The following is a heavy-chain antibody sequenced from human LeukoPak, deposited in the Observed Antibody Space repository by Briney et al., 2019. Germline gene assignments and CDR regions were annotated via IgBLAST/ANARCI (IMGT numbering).Heavy chain of an antibody. CDR2: ISGSGGST. J-gene: IGHJ4*02. V-gene: IGHV3-23*01. CDR1: GFTFSSYA. D-gene: IGHD3-22*01. CDR3: AKDGDSSGYYYPIDY. Sequence: GGSLRLSCAASGFTFSSYAMSWVRQAPGKGLEWVSAISGSGGSTYYADSVKGRFTISRDNPKNTLYLQMNSLRAEDTAVYYCAKDGDSSGYYYPIDYWGQGTLVTVSS.